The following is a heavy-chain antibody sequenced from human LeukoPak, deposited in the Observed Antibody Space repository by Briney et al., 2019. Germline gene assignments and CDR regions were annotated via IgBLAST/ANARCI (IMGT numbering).Heavy chain of an antibody. V-gene: IGHV1-18*01. Sequence: ASVKVSCKASGYTFTSYGISWVRQAPGQGLEWMGWISAYNGNTNYAQKLQGRVTMTTDTSTSTAYMELRSLRSDDTAVYYCARDLGTIFGVGSSDYWGQGTLVTVSS. D-gene: IGHD3-3*01. CDR1: GYTFTSYG. CDR2: ISAYNGNT. J-gene: IGHJ4*02. CDR3: ARDLGTIFGVGSSDY.